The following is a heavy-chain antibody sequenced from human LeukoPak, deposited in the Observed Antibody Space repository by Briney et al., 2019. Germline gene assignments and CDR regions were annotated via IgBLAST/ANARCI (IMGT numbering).Heavy chain of an antibody. Sequence: ASVKVSCKASAYTFTGYFIHWVRQAPGQGLEWMGWINPDSGGTGYAQNFQGRVTMTRDTSISTAYMELSRLRSDDTAVYYCARDPLDGIPDAFHAWGQGTVVTISS. D-gene: IGHD1-14*01. J-gene: IGHJ3*01. CDR3: ARDPLDGIPDAFHA. V-gene: IGHV1-2*02. CDR2: INPDSGGT. CDR1: AYTFTGYF.